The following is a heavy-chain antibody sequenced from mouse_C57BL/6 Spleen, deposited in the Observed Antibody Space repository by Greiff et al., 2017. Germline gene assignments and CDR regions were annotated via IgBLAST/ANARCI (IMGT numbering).Heavy chain of an antibody. CDR3: TPGSSLAY. J-gene: IGHJ3*01. Sequence: VQLQQSGAELVRPGASVKLSCTASGFNIKDDYMHWVKQRPEQGLEWIGWIDPENGDTAYASKFQGKATITAVTSSNTAYLQLSSLTSEDTAVYYCTPGSSLAYWGQGTLVTVSA. CDR2: IDPENGDT. D-gene: IGHD1-1*01. V-gene: IGHV14-4*01. CDR1: GFNIKDDY.